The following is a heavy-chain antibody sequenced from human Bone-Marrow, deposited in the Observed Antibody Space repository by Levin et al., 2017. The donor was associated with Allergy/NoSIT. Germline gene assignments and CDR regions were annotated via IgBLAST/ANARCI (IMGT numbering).Heavy chain of an antibody. CDR1: GYTFTSYG. J-gene: IGHJ4*02. CDR3: ARDVKTITVTGGPDY. V-gene: IGHV1-18*01. CDR2: ISTYNGNT. Sequence: ASVKVSCKASGYTFTSYGISWVRQAPGQGLEWMGWISTYNGNTHYAENFQGRVTMTTDTSTSTAYMELRSLRSDDTAVYHCARDVKTITVTGGPDYWGQGTLVTVSS. D-gene: IGHD6-19*01.